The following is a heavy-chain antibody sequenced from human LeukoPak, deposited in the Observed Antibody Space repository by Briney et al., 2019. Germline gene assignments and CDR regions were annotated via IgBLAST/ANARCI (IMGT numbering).Heavy chain of an antibody. CDR3: ARETVTTRWFDP. D-gene: IGHD4-17*01. CDR2: IYYSGST. J-gene: IGHJ5*02. Sequence: SETLSLTCTVSGGSISGYYWSWIRQPPGKGLEWIGHIYYSGSTNYNPSLKSRVTIPVDTSKNQFSLKLSSVTAADTAVYYCARETVTTRWFDPWGQGTLVTVSS. CDR1: GGSISGYY. V-gene: IGHV4-59*01.